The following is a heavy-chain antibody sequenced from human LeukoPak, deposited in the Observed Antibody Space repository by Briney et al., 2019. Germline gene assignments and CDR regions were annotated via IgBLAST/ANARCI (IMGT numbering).Heavy chain of an antibody. CDR1: GGSMSSGGYS. CDR3: ARHRCTNGVCYKGWFDP. Sequence: SETLSLTCAVSGGSMSSGGYSWSWIRQPPGKGLEWIGFIFHRGSTNYNPSLKSRVTISVDTSKNQFSLKLSSVTAADTAVYYCARHRCTNGVCYKGWFDPWGQGTLVTVSS. CDR2: IFHRGST. D-gene: IGHD2-8*01. J-gene: IGHJ5*02. V-gene: IGHV4-30-2*01.